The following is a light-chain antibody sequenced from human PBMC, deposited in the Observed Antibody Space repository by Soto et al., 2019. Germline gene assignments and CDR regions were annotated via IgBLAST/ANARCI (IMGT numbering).Light chain of an antibody. CDR2: KVS. CDR1: HSLVYMDGNTY. Sequence: DVIMTQSPLSLPVTLGQAASISCTSSHSLVYMDGNTYLNWFHQRPGQSPRRLIYKVSDRDSGVPDRFSGSGSGTDFTLKISRVEAEDVGIYYCMQGTHWPLTFGQGTRLEIQ. CDR3: MQGTHWPLT. J-gene: IGKJ5*01. V-gene: IGKV2-30*01.